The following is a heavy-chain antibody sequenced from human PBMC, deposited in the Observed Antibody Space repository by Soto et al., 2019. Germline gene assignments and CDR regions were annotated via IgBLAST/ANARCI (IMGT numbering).Heavy chain of an antibody. J-gene: IGHJ4*02. CDR2: ISKGGSAK. CDR1: GFTFSAYW. V-gene: IGHV3-7*03. D-gene: IGHD2-2*01. CDR3: ARGLSLISCYSH. Sequence: PGGSLRLSCAASGFTFSAYWMTWVRQAPGKGLEWVADISKGGSAKYYVDSVKGRFTISRDNAKNSLYLQMNSLRAEDTAVYYCARGLSLISCYSHWGQGTLVTVSS.